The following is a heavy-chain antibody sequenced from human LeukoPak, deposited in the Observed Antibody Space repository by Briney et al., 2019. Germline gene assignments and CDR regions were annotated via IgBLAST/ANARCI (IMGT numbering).Heavy chain of an antibody. CDR1: GGSFSGYY. CDR3: ARVGEAALRYRTLYYFDY. J-gene: IGHJ4*02. D-gene: IGHD6-6*01. V-gene: IGHV4-34*01. CDR2: INHSGST. Sequence: SETLSLTCAVYGGSFSGYYRSWIRQPPGKGLEWIGEINHSGSTNYNPSLKSRVTISVDTSKNQFSLKLSSVTAADTAVYYCARVGEAALRYRTLYYFDYWGQGTLVTVSS.